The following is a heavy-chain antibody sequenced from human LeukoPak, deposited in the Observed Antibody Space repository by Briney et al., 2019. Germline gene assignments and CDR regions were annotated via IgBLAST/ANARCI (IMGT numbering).Heavy chain of an antibody. CDR2: INAGNGDT. V-gene: IGHV1-3*01. J-gene: IGHJ4*02. CDR3: ARGPTNEVVPAAMFVY. D-gene: IGHD2-2*01. Sequence: GASVKVSCKASGYTFTSYTMHWVRQASGQRLEWMGWINAGNGDTKYSQEFQGRVTITRDTSASTAYMELSRLRSDDTAVYYCARGPTNEVVPAAMFVYWGQGTLVTVSS. CDR1: GYTFTSYT.